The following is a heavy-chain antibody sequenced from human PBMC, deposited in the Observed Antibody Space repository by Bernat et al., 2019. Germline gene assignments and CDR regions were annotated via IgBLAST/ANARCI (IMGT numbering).Heavy chain of an antibody. Sequence: QVQLQQWGAGLLKPSETLSLTCAVYGGSFSGYYWSWIRHPPGKGLEWIGEINHSGSTNYNPSLKSRVTISVDTSKNQFSLKLSSVTAADTAVYYCARATLGYYYGMDVWGQGTTVTVSS. V-gene: IGHV4-34*01. J-gene: IGHJ6*02. CDR1: GGSFSGYY. CDR3: ARATLGYYYGMDV. CDR2: INHSGST.